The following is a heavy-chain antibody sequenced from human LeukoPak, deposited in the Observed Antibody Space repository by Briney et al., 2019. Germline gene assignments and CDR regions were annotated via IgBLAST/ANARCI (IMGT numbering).Heavy chain of an antibody. CDR2: ISHTSEYT. CDR1: GFTFSNYT. V-gene: IGHV3-23*01. J-gene: IGHJ4*02. D-gene: IGHD1-26*01. CDR3: ARGRGSYSADY. Sequence: PGGSLRLSCAASGFTFSNYTMSWVRQAPGKGLEWVSAISHTSEYTYHADSVKGRFTISRDNSKNTLYLQMNSLRAEDTAVYYCARGRGSYSADYWGQGTLVTVSS.